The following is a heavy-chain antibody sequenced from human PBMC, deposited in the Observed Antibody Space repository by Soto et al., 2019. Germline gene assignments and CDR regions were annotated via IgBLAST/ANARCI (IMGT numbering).Heavy chain of an antibody. Sequence: GGSLRLSCAASGFTFSDYYMSWIRQAPGKGLEWVSYISSSGSTIYYADSVKGRFTISRDNAKNSLYLQMNSLRDEDTAVYYCARGYDSSGYYLEYYYGMDVWGQGTTVTVSS. CDR2: ISSSGSTI. CDR1: GFTFSDYY. D-gene: IGHD3-22*01. V-gene: IGHV3-11*01. J-gene: IGHJ6*02. CDR3: ARGYDSSGYYLEYYYGMDV.